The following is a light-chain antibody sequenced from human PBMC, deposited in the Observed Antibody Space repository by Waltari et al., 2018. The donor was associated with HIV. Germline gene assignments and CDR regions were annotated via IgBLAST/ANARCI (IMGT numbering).Light chain of an antibody. Sequence: QSALTQPASVSGSPGQSITISCTGTSSDVGGHNFVSWYQQHPGKAPKLMIYDVSDRPSGVSDRFSDSKSGNTASLTLSGLQAEDEADYYCTSYTSSNTLVVFGGGTRLTVV. CDR2: DVS. CDR1: SSDVGGHNF. CDR3: TSYTSSNTLVV. J-gene: IGLJ2*01. V-gene: IGLV2-14*03.